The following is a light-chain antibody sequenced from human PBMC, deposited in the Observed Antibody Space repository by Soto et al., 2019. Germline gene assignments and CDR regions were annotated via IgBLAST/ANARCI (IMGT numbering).Light chain of an antibody. CDR3: QQYGSSPET. CDR2: RAH. Sequence: EIVLTQSPGTLSLSPGEXAXXSCSAXQSVSRRPLAWYHNKTGQDTRLLIYRAHSRATGITDSFSGSGSGTDFTLNISRLEPEDFAVYYCQQYGSSPETFGQGTKVDIK. V-gene: IGKV3-20*01. CDR1: QSVSRRP. J-gene: IGKJ1*01.